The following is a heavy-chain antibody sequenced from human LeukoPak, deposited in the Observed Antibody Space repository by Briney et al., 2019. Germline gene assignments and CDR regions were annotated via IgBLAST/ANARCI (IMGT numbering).Heavy chain of an antibody. CDR3: ASHLEWLYAFDY. Sequence: SETLSLTCTVSGGSISSYYWSWIRQPPGKGLEWIGYIYYSGSTNYNPSLKSRVTISVDTSKDQFSLKLSSVTAADTAVYYCASHLEWLYAFDYWGQGTLVTVSS. J-gene: IGHJ4*02. V-gene: IGHV4-59*08. D-gene: IGHD3-3*01. CDR1: GGSISSYY. CDR2: IYYSGST.